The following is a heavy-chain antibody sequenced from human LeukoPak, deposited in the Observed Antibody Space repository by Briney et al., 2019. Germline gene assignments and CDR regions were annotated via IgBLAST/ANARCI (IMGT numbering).Heavy chain of an antibody. V-gene: IGHV3-48*01. D-gene: IGHD3-10*01. CDR2: ISSSSSTI. J-gene: IGHJ4*02. CDR1: GFTFSSYS. CDR3: APNWGSGPNYFDY. Sequence: HSGGSLRLSCAASGFTFSSYSMNWVRQAPGKGLEWVSYISSSSSTIYYADSVKGRFTISRDNSKNTLYLQMNSLRAEDTAVYYCAPNWGSGPNYFDYWGQGTLVTVSS.